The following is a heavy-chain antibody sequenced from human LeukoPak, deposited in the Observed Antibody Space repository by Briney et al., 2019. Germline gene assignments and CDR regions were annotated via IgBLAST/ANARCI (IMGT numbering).Heavy chain of an antibody. J-gene: IGHJ3*02. CDR1: GGSFSGYY. Sequence: ETLSLTCAVYGGSFSGYYWSWIRQPPGNGLEWIGEINHSGSTNYNPSLKSRVTISVDTSKNQFSLKLSSVTAADTAVYYCARRVGATRGGAFDIWGQGTMVTVSS. V-gene: IGHV4-34*01. CDR3: ARRVGATRGGAFDI. CDR2: INHSGST. D-gene: IGHD1-26*01.